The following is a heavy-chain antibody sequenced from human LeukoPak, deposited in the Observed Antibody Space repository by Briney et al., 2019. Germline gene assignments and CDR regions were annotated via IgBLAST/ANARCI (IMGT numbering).Heavy chain of an antibody. Sequence: GGSLRLSCAASGFTFSSYAMSWVRQAPGKGLEWVSAISGSGGSTYYADSVKGRFTISRDNSKSTLYLQMNSLRAEDTAVYYCAKALWGYCSSTSCNHAFDIWGQGTMVTVSS. CDR2: ISGSGGST. D-gene: IGHD2-2*01. V-gene: IGHV3-23*01. CDR3: AKALWGYCSSTSCNHAFDI. CDR1: GFTFSSYA. J-gene: IGHJ3*02.